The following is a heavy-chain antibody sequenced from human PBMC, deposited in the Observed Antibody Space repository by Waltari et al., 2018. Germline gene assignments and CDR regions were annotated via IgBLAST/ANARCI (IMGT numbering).Heavy chain of an antibody. D-gene: IGHD2-2*02. CDR2: IRKSGSTI. J-gene: IGHJ3*02. CDR1: GFTFSSYN. CDR3: ARDGCSSCYSGALDI. Sequence: EVQLVESGGALVQPGGSLRLSCAGSGFTFSSYNMNWVRRAPGKGLEWVSYIRKSGSTIYYADSVKGRFTISRDNAESSLHLQMNSLRDEDTAVYYCARDGCSSCYSGALDIWGQGTAVTVSS. V-gene: IGHV3-48*02.